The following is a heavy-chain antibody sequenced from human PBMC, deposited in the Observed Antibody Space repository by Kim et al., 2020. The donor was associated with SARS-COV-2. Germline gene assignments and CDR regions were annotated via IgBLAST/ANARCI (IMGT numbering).Heavy chain of an antibody. J-gene: IGHJ6*03. D-gene: IGHD3-3*01. CDR1: GYTFTSYG. Sequence: ASVKVSCKASGYTFTSYGISWVRQAPGQGLEWIGWISAYNGNTNYAQKLQGRVTMTTDTSTSTAYMELRSLRSDDTAVYYCARDKGNDFWSGYYYYYYMDVWGKGTTVTVSS. V-gene: IGHV1-18*01. CDR3: ARDKGNDFWSGYYYYYYMDV. CDR2: ISAYNGNT.